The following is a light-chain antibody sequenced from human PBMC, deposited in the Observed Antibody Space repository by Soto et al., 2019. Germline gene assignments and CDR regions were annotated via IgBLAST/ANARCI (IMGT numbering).Light chain of an antibody. CDR1: QSVSTY. CDR3: QQRTNWPPIT. V-gene: IGKV3-11*01. CDR2: DAS. J-gene: IGKJ5*01. Sequence: EIVLTQSPATLSLSPGERATLSCRASQSVSTYLAWYQQKPGQAPRLLIYDASNRATGIPARFSGSGSGTAFTLTISTLEPDDFALYYCQQRTNWPPITFGQGTRLEIK.